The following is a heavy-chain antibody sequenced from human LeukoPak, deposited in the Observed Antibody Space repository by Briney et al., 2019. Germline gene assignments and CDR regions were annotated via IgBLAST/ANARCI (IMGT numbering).Heavy chain of an antibody. Sequence: SETLSLTCTVSNGSISNYYWSWIRQPPGQGLEWIGYIFYSGNTNYRPSLKSRVTISVDKSKNQFSLKLSSVTAADTAVYYCASPSGVWFGELLYWGQGTLVTVSS. CDR3: ASPSGVWFGELLY. D-gene: IGHD3-10*01. V-gene: IGHV4-59*12. CDR2: IFYSGNT. J-gene: IGHJ4*02. CDR1: NGSISNYY.